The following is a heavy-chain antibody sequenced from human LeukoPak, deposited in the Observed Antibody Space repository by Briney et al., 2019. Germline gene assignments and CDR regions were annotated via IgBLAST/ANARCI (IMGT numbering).Heavy chain of an antibody. V-gene: IGHV4-59*01. CDR1: GGSISSYY. CDR2: IYYSGST. J-gene: IGHJ5*02. CDR3: ARETRPGVQYYDSSVSWSDP. Sequence: SETLSLTCTVSGGSISSYYWSWIRQPPGKGLEWIGYIYYSGSTNYNPSLKSRVTISVDTSKNQFSLKLSSVTAADTAVYYCARETRPGVQYYDSSVSWSDPWGQGTLVTVSS. D-gene: IGHD3-22*01.